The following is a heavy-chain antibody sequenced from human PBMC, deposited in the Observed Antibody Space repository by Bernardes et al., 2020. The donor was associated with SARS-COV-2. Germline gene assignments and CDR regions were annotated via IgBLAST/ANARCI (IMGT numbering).Heavy chain of an antibody. D-gene: IGHD2-15*01. J-gene: IGHJ4*02. V-gene: IGHV3-48*02. CDR2: ISSSSSTI. CDR3: ARDPEALAPYSNFDY. Sequence: GSLRLSCAASGFTFSSYSMNWVRQAPGKGLEWVSYISSSSSTIYYADSVKGRFTISRDNAKNSLYLQMNSLRDEDTAVYYCARDPEALAPYSNFDYWGQGTLVTVSS. CDR1: GFTFSSYS.